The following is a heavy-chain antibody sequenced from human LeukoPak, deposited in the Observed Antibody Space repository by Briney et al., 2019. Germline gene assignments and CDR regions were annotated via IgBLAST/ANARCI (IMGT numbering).Heavy chain of an antibody. D-gene: IGHD3-3*01. V-gene: IGHV3-23*01. Sequence: PGGSLRLSCAASGFTFSSYAMSWVRQAPGKGLEWVSAISGSGGSTYYADSVKGRFTISRDNSKSTLYLQMNSLRAEDTAVYYCAKGPGYYDFWSGYSGQTYFDYWGQGTLVTVSS. J-gene: IGHJ4*02. CDR3: AKGPGYYDFWSGYSGQTYFDY. CDR2: ISGSGGST. CDR1: GFTFSSYA.